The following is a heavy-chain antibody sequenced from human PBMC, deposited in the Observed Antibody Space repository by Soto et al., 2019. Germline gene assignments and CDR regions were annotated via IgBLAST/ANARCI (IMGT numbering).Heavy chain of an antibody. D-gene: IGHD3-16*02. J-gene: IGHJ4*02. V-gene: IGHV4-39*02. CDR2: IYYSGST. Sequence: PSETLSLTCTVSGGSISSSSYYWGWIRQPPGKGLEWIGSIYYSGSTYYNPSLKSRVTISVDTSKNQFSLKLSSVTAADTAVYYCARELSGGVIVIQRYFDYWGQGTLVTVPS. CDR3: ARELSGGVIVIQRYFDY. CDR1: GGSISSSSYY.